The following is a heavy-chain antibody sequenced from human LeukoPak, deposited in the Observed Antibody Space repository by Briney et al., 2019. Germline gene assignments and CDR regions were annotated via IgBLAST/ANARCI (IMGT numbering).Heavy chain of an antibody. D-gene: IGHD6-19*01. Sequence: NSGGSLRLSCAASGFTFSSYSMNWVRQAPGKGLEWVSSISSSSSYIYYADSVKGRFTISRDNAKNSLYLQMNSLRAEDTAVYYCARDGEYSSGWLDSGAFDIWGQGTMVTVSS. CDR3: ARDGEYSSGWLDSGAFDI. CDR1: GFTFSSYS. CDR2: ISSSSSYI. V-gene: IGHV3-21*01. J-gene: IGHJ3*02.